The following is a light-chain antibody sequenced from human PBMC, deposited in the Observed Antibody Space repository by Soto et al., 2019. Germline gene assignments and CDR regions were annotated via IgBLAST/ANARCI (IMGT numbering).Light chain of an antibody. CDR3: CSYAGSSTVV. J-gene: IGLJ2*01. CDR1: SSEVGTYNL. Sequence: QSALTQPASVSGSPGQSITISCTSSEVGTYNLVSWYQHHPGKAPKLMIYDVSKRPSGVSIRFSGSKSGNTASLTISGLQAEDEADYYCCSYAGSSTVVFGGGTKLTVL. V-gene: IGLV2-23*02. CDR2: DVS.